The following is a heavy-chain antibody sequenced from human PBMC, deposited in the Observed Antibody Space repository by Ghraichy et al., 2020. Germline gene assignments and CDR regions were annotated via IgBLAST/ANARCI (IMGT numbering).Heavy chain of an antibody. CDR1: GFTFSSYA. V-gene: IGHV3-23*01. CDR2: ISDSGGST. CDR3: AKRGRYVVPAEGYFDY. Sequence: GGLRLSCAASGFTFSSYAMSWVRQAPGKGLEWVSVISDSGGSTYYADSVQGRFTISRDNSKNTLYLQMNSLRAEDTAVYYCAKRGRYVVPAEGYFDYWGQGTLVTVSS. D-gene: IGHD2-2*01. J-gene: IGHJ4*02.